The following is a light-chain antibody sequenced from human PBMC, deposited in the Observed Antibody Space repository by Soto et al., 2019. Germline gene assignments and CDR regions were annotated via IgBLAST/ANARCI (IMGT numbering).Light chain of an antibody. CDR3: QQYYSHRT. J-gene: IGKJ1*01. CDR1: QGIGND. Sequence: ATQVNHSPSSLPAAGEDRVTITCRSIQGIGNDLGWYQQKPGKAPKLLIFDASTLENGVPARFSGSRSGPEFSLTISSLQPDDLVTYFCQQYYSHRTFGQGPRWIS. CDR2: DAS. V-gene: IGKV1-13*02.